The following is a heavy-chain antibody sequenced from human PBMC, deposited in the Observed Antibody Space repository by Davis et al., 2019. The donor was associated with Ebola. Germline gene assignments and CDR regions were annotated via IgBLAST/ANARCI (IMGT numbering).Heavy chain of an antibody. V-gene: IGHV3-11*01. Sequence: GESLKISCAASGFTFSDYYMSWIRQAPGKGLEWVSYISSSGSTIYYADSVKGRFTISRDNAKNSLYLQMNSLRAEDTAVYYCAKARSSWTPFDYWGQGTLVTVSS. J-gene: IGHJ4*02. CDR2: ISSSGSTI. D-gene: IGHD6-13*01. CDR3: AKARSSWTPFDY. CDR1: GFTFSDYY.